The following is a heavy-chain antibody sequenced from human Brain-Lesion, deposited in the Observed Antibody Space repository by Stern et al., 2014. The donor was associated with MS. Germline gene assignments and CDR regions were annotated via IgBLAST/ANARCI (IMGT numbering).Heavy chain of an antibody. CDR2: INPNNGGQ. CDR1: GYTFTGYY. V-gene: IGHV1-2*02. Sequence: VQLEESGAGVKKPGASVKVSCNTSGYTFTGYYIHWVRQAPGKGLEWVAWINPNNGGQKNDNKIKGKATMSRDTSINNAYEELSSLTSEDTDVYYCATDQRGITNFGVVTDYYSLGMDVWGQGTPVTVSS. J-gene: IGHJ6*02. CDR3: ATDQRGITNFGVVTDYYSLGMDV. D-gene: IGHD3-3*01.